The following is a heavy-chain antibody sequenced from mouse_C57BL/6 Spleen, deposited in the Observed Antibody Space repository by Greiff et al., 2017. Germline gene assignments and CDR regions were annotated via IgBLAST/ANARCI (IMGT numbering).Heavy chain of an antibody. V-gene: IGHV1-82*01. J-gene: IGHJ4*01. CDR3: ARDSSYAMDY. D-gene: IGHD3-2*01. CDR1: GYAFSSSW. CDR2: IYPGDGGT. Sequence: VQLQQSGPELVKPGASVKISCKASGYAFSSSWMNWVKQRPGKGLEWIGRIYPGDGGTNYNGKFKGKATLTADKSSSTAYMQLSSLTSEDSAVYFCARDSSYAMDYWGQGTSVTVSA.